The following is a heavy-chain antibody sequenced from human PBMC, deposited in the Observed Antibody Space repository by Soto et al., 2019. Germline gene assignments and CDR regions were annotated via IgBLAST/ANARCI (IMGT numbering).Heavy chain of an antibody. Sequence: GGSLRLSCAASGFSFDTYAMSWVRQAPGKGLEWVSVISNSGGATYYADSVKGRFTISRDNSKNTLYLQMKGLRAEDTAVYYCAKAGTIFGVVMNNWFDPWGQ. J-gene: IGHJ5*02. V-gene: IGHV3-23*01. D-gene: IGHD3-3*01. CDR1: GFSFDTYA. CDR2: ISNSGGAT. CDR3: AKAGTIFGVVMNNWFDP.